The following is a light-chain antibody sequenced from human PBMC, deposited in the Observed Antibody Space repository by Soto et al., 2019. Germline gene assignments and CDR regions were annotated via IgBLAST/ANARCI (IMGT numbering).Light chain of an antibody. CDR2: DAS. V-gene: IGKV1-17*03. CDR1: QAISSY. CDR3: LQHDRYPYS. J-gene: IGKJ2*03. Sequence: DIQMTQSPSAMSVSIGDRVTITCRASQAISSYLAWFQQKSGKVPTRLIYDASTLQSGVPSRFSGSGSGTDFTLTITNVQPEDVATYFCLQHDRYPYSFGQGTKVDIK.